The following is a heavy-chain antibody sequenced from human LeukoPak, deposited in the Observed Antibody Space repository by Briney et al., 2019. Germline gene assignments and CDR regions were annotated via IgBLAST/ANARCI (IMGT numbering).Heavy chain of an antibody. CDR2: INPSGGST. J-gene: IGHJ4*02. Sequence: ASVKVSCKASGYTFTSYYMHWVRQAPGQGLEWMGIINPSGGSTSYAQKFQGRVTMTRDTSTSTVYMELSSLRSEDTAVYYCARPCCYYDSSGYFDYWGQGTLLAVSS. D-gene: IGHD3-22*01. CDR3: ARPCCYYDSSGYFDY. V-gene: IGHV1-46*01. CDR1: GYTFTSYY.